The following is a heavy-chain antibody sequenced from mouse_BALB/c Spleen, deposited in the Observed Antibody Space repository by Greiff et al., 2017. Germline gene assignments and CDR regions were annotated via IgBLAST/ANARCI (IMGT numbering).Heavy chain of an antibody. J-gene: IGHJ1*01. D-gene: IGHD1-1*01. CDR1: GYTFTDYN. CDR2: IYPYNGGT. V-gene: IGHV1S29*02. Sequence: SGPELVKPGASVKISCKASGYTFTDYNMHWVKQSHGKSLEWIGYIYPYNGGTGYNQKFKSKATLTVDNSSSTAYMELRSLTSEDSAVYYCARPGSSPYWYFDVWGAGTTVTVSS. CDR3: ARPGSSPYWYFDV.